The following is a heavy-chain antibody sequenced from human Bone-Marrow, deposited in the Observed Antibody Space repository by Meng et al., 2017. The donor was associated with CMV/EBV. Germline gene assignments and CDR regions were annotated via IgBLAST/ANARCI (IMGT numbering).Heavy chain of an antibody. V-gene: IGHV3-23*01. CDR2: ISGSGGST. CDR1: GFTFSSFA. J-gene: IGHJ4*02. CDR3: AKDSEAMLSGEQQLTH. D-gene: IGHD6-13*01. Sequence: GGSLRPSCAASGFTFSSFAMSWVRQAPGKGVEWVSAISGSGGSTYYADSVKGRFTISRDNSKNTLYLQINNLRAEDTAVYYCAKDSEAMLSGEQQLTHWGQGTLVTVSS.